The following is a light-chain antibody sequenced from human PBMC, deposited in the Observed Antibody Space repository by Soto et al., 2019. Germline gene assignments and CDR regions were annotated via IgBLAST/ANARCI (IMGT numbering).Light chain of an antibody. V-gene: IGKV1-8*01. CDR3: QQYYSYLPIT. CDR2: AAS. CDR1: QGISSY. Sequence: AIRMTQSPSSFSASTGDRVTITCRASQGISSYLAWYQQKPGKAPKLLIYAASTLQSGVPSRFSGSGSGTDFTLTISCLQSEEFATYYCQQYYSYLPITFGQGTRLEIK. J-gene: IGKJ5*01.